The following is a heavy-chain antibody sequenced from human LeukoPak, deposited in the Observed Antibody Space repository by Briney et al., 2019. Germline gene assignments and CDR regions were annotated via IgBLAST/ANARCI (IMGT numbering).Heavy chain of an antibody. V-gene: IGHV3-23*01. CDR3: AKGGIAAAGTSFYFDY. D-gene: IGHD6-13*01. CDR2: ISGSGSGT. J-gene: IGHJ4*02. CDR1: GFTFSSYA. Sequence: GGSLRLSCAAPGFTFSSYAMSWVRQAPGKGLEWVSGISGSGSGTYYPDSVKGRFTISRDNSKNTLYLQMNSLRAEDTAVYYCAKGGIAAAGTSFYFDYWGQGTLVTVSS.